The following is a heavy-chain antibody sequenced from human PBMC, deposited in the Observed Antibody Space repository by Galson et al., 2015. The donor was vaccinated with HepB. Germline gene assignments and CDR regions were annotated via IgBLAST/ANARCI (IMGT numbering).Heavy chain of an antibody. CDR2: ISNSGATI. J-gene: IGHJ6*02. Sequence: LRLSCAASGFIFSKSYMSWIRQAPGKGLEWISYISNSGATIHYAASVRGRFTISRDNAKNSLYLQINRLRAEDTAVYYCARERVVIPTTGMDVWGQGTTVTVSS. CDR1: GFIFSKSY. CDR3: ARERVVIPTTGMDV. V-gene: IGHV3-11*01. D-gene: IGHD3-3*01.